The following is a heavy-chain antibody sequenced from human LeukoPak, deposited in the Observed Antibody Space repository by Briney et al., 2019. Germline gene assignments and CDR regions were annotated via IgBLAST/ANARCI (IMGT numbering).Heavy chain of an antibody. V-gene: IGHV1-2*02. Sequence: ASVKVSCKASGCTFTSYDINWVRQATGQGLEWMGWINPNSGGTNYAQKFQGRVTMTRDTSISTAYMELSRLRSDDTAVYYCARLSPPATDWGQGTLVTVSS. CDR3: ARLSPPATD. CDR1: GCTFTSYD. CDR2: INPNSGGT. J-gene: IGHJ4*02.